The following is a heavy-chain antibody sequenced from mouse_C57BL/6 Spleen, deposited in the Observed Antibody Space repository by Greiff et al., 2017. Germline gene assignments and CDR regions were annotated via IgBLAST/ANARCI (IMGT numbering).Heavy chain of an antibody. CDR2: INPNNGGT. J-gene: IGHJ4*01. V-gene: IGHV1-18*01. CDR3: ARFYYYGSSLNYYAMDD. D-gene: IGHD1-1*01. Sequence: VQLQQSGPELVKPGASVKIPCKASGYTFTDYNMDWVKQSHGKSLEWIGDINPNNGGTIYNQKFKGKATLTVDKSSSTAYMELRSLTSEDTAVYYCARFYYYGSSLNYYAMDDWGQGTSVTVSS. CDR1: GYTFTDYN.